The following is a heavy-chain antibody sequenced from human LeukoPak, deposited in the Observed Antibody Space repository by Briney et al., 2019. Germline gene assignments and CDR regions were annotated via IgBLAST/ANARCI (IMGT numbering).Heavy chain of an antibody. J-gene: IGHJ6*02. V-gene: IGHV3-30-3*01. CDR1: VYTFSSYA. CDR3: ARDRVVVPAAYYYYYGTDV. CDR2: ISYDGSNK. Sequence: GRSLMLSCAASVYTFSSYAMHWVRQAPGRGLEWVAVISYDGSNKYYADSVKGRFTISRDNSKNTLYLQMNSLRAEDTAVYYCARDRVVVPAAYYYYYGTDVWGQGTTVTVSS. D-gene: IGHD2-2*01.